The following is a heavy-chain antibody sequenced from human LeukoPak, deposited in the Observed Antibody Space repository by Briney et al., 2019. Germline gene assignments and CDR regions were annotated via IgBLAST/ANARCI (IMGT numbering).Heavy chain of an antibody. V-gene: IGHV4-4*07. CDR2: IYTSGST. D-gene: IGHD3-9*01. CDR1: GGSISNYY. J-gene: IGHJ4*02. Sequence: PSETLSLTCTVSGGSISNYYWSWIRQSAGKGLEWIGRIYTSGSTNYNPSLKSRVSMSVDTSKNQFSLRLRSVTAADTAVYYCASRHYDILTGYYTYDYWGQGTLVTVSS. CDR3: ASRHYDILTGYYTYDY.